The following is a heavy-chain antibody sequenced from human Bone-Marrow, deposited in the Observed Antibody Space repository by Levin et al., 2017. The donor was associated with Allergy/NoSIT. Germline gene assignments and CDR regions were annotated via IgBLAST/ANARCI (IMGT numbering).Heavy chain of an antibody. V-gene: IGHV5-51*01. CDR3: ARLSDTSGYYSFDF. CDR2: TYGGYSET. D-gene: IGHD3-22*01. CDR1: GYIFSGYW. Sequence: SGGSLRLSCKASGYIFSGYWIGWVRQMPGKGLEWMGITYGGYSETRYSPSFEGQVGLSVDDATNTAYLQWSSLKASDTAMYYCARLSDTSGYYSFDFWGQGTFVTVSS. J-gene: IGHJ4*01.